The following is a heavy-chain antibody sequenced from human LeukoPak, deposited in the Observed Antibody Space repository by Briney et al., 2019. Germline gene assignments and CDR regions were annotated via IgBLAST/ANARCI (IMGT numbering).Heavy chain of an antibody. D-gene: IGHD3-3*01. V-gene: IGHV4-59*01. J-gene: IGHJ3*02. CDR2: IHYSGST. Sequence: PSETLSLTCTVSGVSISDYYWSWIRQSPGKGLERIAHIHYSGSTNYNSSLASRVTISMDTSKRQISLKLSSVTAADTAVYYCARDSPFEWAIFGDSFDIWGQGTVVAVSS. CDR1: GVSISDYY. CDR3: ARDSPFEWAIFGDSFDI.